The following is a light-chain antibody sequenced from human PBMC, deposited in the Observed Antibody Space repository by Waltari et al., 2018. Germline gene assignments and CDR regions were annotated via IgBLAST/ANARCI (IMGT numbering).Light chain of an antibody. CDR1: QSVLYSSNNKNY. V-gene: IGKV4-1*01. CDR3: QQYYSTPRLT. J-gene: IGKJ4*01. Sequence: DIVMTQSPDSLAVSLGDRATINCKSSQSVLYSSNNKNYLAWYQQKPGQPPKLLIYWASTRESGVPDRFSGSGSGTDFTLTISSLQAEDVAVYYCQQYYSTPRLTFGGGTKVEIK. CDR2: WAS.